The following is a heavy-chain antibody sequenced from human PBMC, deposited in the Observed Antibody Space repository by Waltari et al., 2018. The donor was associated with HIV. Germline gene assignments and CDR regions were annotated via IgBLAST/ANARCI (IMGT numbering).Heavy chain of an antibody. CDR2: IIPILGIA. D-gene: IGHD3-22*01. Sequence: QVQLVQSGAEVKKPGSSVKVSCKASGGPFSSYAISWVRQAPGQGLEWMGRIIPILGIANYAQNFQGRVTITADKSTTTAYMELSSLRSEDTAIYYCARYYYDSSGYYHFDYWGQGTLVTVSS. V-gene: IGHV1-69*04. CDR3: ARYYYDSSGYYHFDY. CDR1: GGPFSSYA. J-gene: IGHJ4*02.